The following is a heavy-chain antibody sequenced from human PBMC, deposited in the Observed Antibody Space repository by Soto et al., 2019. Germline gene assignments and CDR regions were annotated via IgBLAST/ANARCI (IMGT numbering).Heavy chain of an antibody. CDR1: GDSISSYY. CDR3: VRGLNSGWYFDY. V-gene: IGHV4-59*01. J-gene: IGHJ4*02. Sequence: SETLSLTCTVSGDSISSYYWSWIRQPPGKGLEWIGYIYYSGSTNYNPSLKSRITISTDTSKNQFSLKLSSVTAADTAVYYCVRGLNSGWYFDYWGQGTLVTVS. D-gene: IGHD6-19*01. CDR2: IYYSGST.